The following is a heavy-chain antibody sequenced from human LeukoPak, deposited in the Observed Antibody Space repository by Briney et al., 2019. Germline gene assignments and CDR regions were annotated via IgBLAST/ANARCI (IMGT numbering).Heavy chain of an antibody. J-gene: IGHJ4*02. CDR1: GFTFSGSA. CDR2: IRSKPNSYAT. D-gene: IGHD1-7*01. CDR3: AGGQELELNYFEY. Sequence: GGSLRLSCAASGFTFSGSAMHWVRQASGRGLEWVGRIRSKPNSYATTYGASVKGRFTISRDDSKNTAYLQMNSLKTEDTAVYYCAGGQELELNYFEYWGQGTLVAVSS. V-gene: IGHV3-73*01.